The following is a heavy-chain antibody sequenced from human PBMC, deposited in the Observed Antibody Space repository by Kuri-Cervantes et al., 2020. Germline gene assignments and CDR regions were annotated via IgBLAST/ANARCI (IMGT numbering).Heavy chain of an antibody. CDR1: GFTFTSYG. V-gene: IGHV1-18*01. Sequence: GESLKISCAASGFTFTSYGISWVRQAPGQGLEWMGWISAYNGNTNYAQKLQGRVTMTTDTSTSTAYMELRSLRSEDTAVYYCARGEYSYAFDIWGQGTMVTVSS. CDR3: ARGEYSYAFDI. D-gene: IGHD3-16*01. CDR2: ISAYNGNT. J-gene: IGHJ3*02.